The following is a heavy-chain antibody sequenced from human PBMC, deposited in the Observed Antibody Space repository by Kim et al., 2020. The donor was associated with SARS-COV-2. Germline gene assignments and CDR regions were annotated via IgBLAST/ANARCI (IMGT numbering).Heavy chain of an antibody. D-gene: IGHD3-10*01. V-gene: IGHV4-34*01. CDR1: GGSFSGYY. CDR3: ARFLWFGELLYPYFDY. J-gene: IGHJ4*02. Sequence: SETLSLTCAVYGGSFSGYYWSWIRQPPGKGLEWIGEINHSGSTNYNPSLKSRVTISVDTSKNQFSLKLSSVTAADTAVYYCARFLWFGELLYPYFDYWGQGTLVTVSS. CDR2: INHSGST.